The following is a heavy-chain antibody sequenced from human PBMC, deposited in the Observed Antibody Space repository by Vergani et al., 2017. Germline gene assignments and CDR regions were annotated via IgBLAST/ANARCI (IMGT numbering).Heavy chain of an antibody. CDR2: INPNSGGT. D-gene: IGHD5-12*01. CDR1: GYTFTGYY. J-gene: IGHJ5*02. Sequence: QVQLVQSGAEVKKPGASVKVSCKASGYTFTGYYMHWVRQAPGQGLEWMGWINPNSGGTNYAQKFQGRVNMTRDTSISTAYMELSRRRSDDTAVYYCARNVLSGSRNGFDPWGQGTLVTVSS. V-gene: IGHV1-2*02. CDR3: ARNVLSGSRNGFDP.